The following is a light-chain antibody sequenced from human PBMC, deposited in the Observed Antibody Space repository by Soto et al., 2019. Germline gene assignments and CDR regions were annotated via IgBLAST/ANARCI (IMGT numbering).Light chain of an antibody. CDR3: ASLTTTNFV. J-gene: IGLJ1*01. CDR1: SSDVGAYNL. Sequence: QSALTQPASVSGSPGQSIPISCTGTSSDVGAYNLVSWYQHLPDKAPKLIISEVTNRPSGVSDRFSGSKSGNKASLTISGIKAEDEADYYCASLTTTNFVFASGTKLTVL. V-gene: IGLV2-14*01. CDR2: EVT.